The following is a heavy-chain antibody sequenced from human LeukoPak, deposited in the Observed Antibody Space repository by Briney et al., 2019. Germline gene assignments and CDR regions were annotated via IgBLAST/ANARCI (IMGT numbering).Heavy chain of an antibody. J-gene: IGHJ5*02. V-gene: IGHV4-59*12. Sequence: SETLSLTCTVSGGSITSYYWSWIRQPPGKGLEWIAYIHNSGNTGYIPSLKSRVTISLDTSKNQFSLKLSYVTAADTAVYYCARVEYGSGSYYNYRNNWFDPWGQGTLVTVSS. D-gene: IGHD3-10*01. CDR3: ARVEYGSGSYYNYRNNWFDP. CDR1: GGSITSYY. CDR2: IHNSGNT.